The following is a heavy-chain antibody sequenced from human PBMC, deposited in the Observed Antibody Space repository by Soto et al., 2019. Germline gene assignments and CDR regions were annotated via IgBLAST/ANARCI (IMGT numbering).Heavy chain of an antibody. CDR2: VYYSGST. V-gene: IGHV4-59*01. J-gene: IGHJ4*02. Sequence: SETLSLTCTVSGGSISSYYWSWIRQPPGKGLEWIGYVYYSGSTNYNPSLKSRVTISVDTSKNQFSLKLSSVTAADTAVYYCARGDTYFDYWGQGTLVTVSS. D-gene: IGHD5-18*01. CDR3: ARGDTYFDY. CDR1: GGSISSYY.